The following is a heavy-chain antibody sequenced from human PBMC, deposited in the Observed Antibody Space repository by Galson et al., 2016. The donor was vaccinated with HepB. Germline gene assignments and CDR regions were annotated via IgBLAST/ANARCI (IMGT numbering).Heavy chain of an antibody. CDR3: SRERKLELDYYYYYGMDV. J-gene: IGHJ6*02. Sequence: SVKVSCKASGYTFTSYYMHWVRQAPGQGLEWMGIINPSGGDTSYAQTFQGRDTMTRDTYTSTVYMELSSLRPEDTALYHCSRERKLELDYYYYYGMDVWGQGTTVTVSS. CDR2: INPSGGDT. V-gene: IGHV1-46*03. CDR1: GYTFTSYY. D-gene: IGHD1-7*01.